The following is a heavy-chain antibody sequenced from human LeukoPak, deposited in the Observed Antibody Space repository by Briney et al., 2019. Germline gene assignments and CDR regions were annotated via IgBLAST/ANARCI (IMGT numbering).Heavy chain of an antibody. CDR1: GFTFSSYW. Sequence: GGSLRLSCAASGFTFSSYWMSWVRQAPGKGLKWVANIKQDGSEKYYVDSVKGRFTISRDNAKNSLYLQMNSLRAEDTAVYYCARTPTCSSTSCYMELYYYYGMDVWGQGTTVTVSS. CDR2: IKQDGSEK. J-gene: IGHJ6*02. V-gene: IGHV3-7*01. D-gene: IGHD2-2*02. CDR3: ARTPTCSSTSCYMELYYYYGMDV.